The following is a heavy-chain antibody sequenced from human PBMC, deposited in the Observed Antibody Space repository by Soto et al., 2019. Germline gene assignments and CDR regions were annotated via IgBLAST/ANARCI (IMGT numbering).Heavy chain of an antibody. Sequence: GGSLRLSCAASGFTFSSYGMHWVRQAPGKGLEWVAVISYDGSNKYYADSVKGRFTISRDNSKNTLYLQMNSLRAEDTAVYYCAKDDAENYYDSSGYYYEYWGQGTLVTVSS. CDR2: ISYDGSNK. V-gene: IGHV3-30*18. D-gene: IGHD3-22*01. J-gene: IGHJ4*02. CDR3: AKDDAENYYDSSGYYYEY. CDR1: GFTFSSYG.